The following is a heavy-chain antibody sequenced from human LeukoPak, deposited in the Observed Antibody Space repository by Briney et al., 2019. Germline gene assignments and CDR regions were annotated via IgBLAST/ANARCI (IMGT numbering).Heavy chain of an antibody. D-gene: IGHD1-14*01. J-gene: IGHJ4*02. CDR1: GFTFDDYA. CDR2: ITGDGAST. Sequence: GGSLRLSCAASGFTFDDYAMHWVRQAPGKGLEWVSLITGDGASTCYADSVKGRFTISRDNSKNSLYLQMNSLRSEDTALYYCARTGNFDYWGQGTLVTVSS. CDR3: ARTGNFDY. V-gene: IGHV3-43*02.